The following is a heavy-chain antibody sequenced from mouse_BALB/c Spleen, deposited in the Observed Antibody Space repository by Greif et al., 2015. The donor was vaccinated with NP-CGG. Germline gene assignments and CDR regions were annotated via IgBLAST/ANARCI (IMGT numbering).Heavy chain of an antibody. J-gene: IGHJ4*01. CDR1: GYTFTNYW. D-gene: IGHD6-1*01. CDR3: ARGHAYAMDY. V-gene: IGHV1-63*02. Sequence: QVQLKESGAELVRPGTSVEISCKASGYTFTNYWLGWVKQRPGHGLEWIGDIYPGGGYTNYNEKFKGKATLTADTSSSTAYMQLSSLTSEDSAVYFCARGHAYAMDYWGQGTSVTVSS. CDR2: IYPGGGYT.